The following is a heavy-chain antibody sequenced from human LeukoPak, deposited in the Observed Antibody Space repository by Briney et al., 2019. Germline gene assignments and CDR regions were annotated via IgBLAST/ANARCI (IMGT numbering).Heavy chain of an antibody. Sequence: ETLSLTCAVYGESFGGYYWTWIRQPPGKGLEWVSSISSSSSYIYYADSVKGRFTISRDNAKNSLYLQMNSLRAEDTAVYYCARDVGMVREHYYMDVWGKGTTVTISS. CDR3: ARDVGMVREHYYMDV. CDR1: GESFGGYY. J-gene: IGHJ6*03. V-gene: IGHV3-21*01. CDR2: ISSSSSYI. D-gene: IGHD3-10*01.